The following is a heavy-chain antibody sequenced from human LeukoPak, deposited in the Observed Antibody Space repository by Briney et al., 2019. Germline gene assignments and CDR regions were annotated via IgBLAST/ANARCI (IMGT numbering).Heavy chain of an antibody. CDR2: IRGGNDST. V-gene: IGHV3-23*01. CDR1: GFTFSSYA. J-gene: IGHJ4*02. Sequence: GGCLRLSCAASGFTFSSYAMSWVRQAPGKGLEWVSAIRGGNDSTYYADSVKGRFTISRDNSKNTLYLQMNSLRAEDTAVYYCAKDLRRGPFDYWGQGTLVTVSS. CDR3: AKDLRRGPFDY. D-gene: IGHD3-10*01.